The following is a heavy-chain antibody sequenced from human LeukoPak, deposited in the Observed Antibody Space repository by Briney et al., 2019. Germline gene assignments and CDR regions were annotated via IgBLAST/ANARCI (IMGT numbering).Heavy chain of an antibody. D-gene: IGHD6-19*01. CDR3: ARDWNGSGRPTDY. V-gene: IGHV3-7*05. CDR2: INLDGSQK. CDR1: GFTFSSYW. J-gene: IGHJ4*02. Sequence: GGSLRLSCAASGFTFSSYWMSWVRQAPGKGLEWVANINLDGSQKYYVDSVRGRFTISRDNAKNSLYPQMNSLRVEDTAVYYCARDWNGSGRPTDYWGQGTLVTVSS.